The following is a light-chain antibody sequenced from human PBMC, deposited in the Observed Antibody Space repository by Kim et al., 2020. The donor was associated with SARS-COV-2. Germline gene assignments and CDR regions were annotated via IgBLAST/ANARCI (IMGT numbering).Light chain of an antibody. Sequence: SYELTQPPSVSVSPGQTASITCSGDKLGDKYACWYQQKPGQSPVLVIYQDSKRPSGIPERFSGSNSGNTATLTISGTQAMDEADYYCQAWDSRTAVFRGG. J-gene: IGLJ3*02. V-gene: IGLV3-1*01. CDR1: KLGDKY. CDR3: QAWDSRTAV. CDR2: QDS.